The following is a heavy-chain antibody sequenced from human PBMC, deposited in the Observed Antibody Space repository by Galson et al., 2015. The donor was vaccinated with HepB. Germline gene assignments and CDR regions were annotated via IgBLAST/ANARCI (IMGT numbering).Heavy chain of an antibody. D-gene: IGHD3-16*01. CDR2: IDTSGSSI. CDR3: ARGTFYAMDV. V-gene: IGHV3-74*03. J-gene: IGHJ6*02. CDR1: GVEFNRHW. Sequence: SLRLSCAASGVEFNRHWMHWVRQAPGKGLVWVSRIDTSGSSIMSADFVKGRFTVSRDNAKNTVYLQMNRLRVEDTAVYYCARGTFYAMDVWGQGTTVTVSS.